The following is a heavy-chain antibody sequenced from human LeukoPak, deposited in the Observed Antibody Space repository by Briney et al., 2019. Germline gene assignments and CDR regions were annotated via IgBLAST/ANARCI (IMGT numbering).Heavy chain of an antibody. D-gene: IGHD2-2*01. CDR1: GFTVSSNY. J-gene: IGHJ3*02. CDR3: ARDIVVVPAAIKSGAFDI. Sequence: GGSLRLSCAASGFTVSSNYMGWVRQAPGKGLEWVSVIYSGGSTYYADSVKGRFTISRDNSKNTLYLQMNSLRAEDTAVYYCARDIVVVPAAIKSGAFDIWGQGTMVTVSS. CDR2: IYSGGST. V-gene: IGHV3-53*01.